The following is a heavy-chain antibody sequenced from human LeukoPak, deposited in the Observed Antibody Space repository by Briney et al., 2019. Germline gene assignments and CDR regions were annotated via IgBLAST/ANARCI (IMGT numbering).Heavy chain of an antibody. CDR2: IYYSGST. CDR3: ARDRRHWFGETQTLFDP. J-gene: IGHJ5*02. Sequence: SETLSLTCTVSGGSISSYYWSWIRQPPGKGLEWIGYIYYSGSTNYNPSLKSPVTISVDTSKNQFSLQLSSVTAAGTAVYYCARDRRHWFGETQTLFDPWGQGTLVTVSS. CDR1: GGSISSYY. D-gene: IGHD3-10*01. V-gene: IGHV4-59*12.